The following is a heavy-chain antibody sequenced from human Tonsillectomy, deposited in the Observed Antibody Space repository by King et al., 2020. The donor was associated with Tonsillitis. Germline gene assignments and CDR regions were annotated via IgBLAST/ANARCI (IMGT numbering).Heavy chain of an antibody. V-gene: IGHV3-30-3*01. D-gene: IGHD6-13*01. CDR2: LSYDGSNK. J-gene: IGHJ4*02. CDR3: ARGSGRSIAAARIDY. Sequence: VQLVESGGGVVQPGRSLRLSCAASGFTFSSYAMHWVRQAPGKGLEWVAVLSYDGSNKYYADSVKGRFTISRDNSKNTLYLQMNSLRAEDTAVYYCARGSGRSIAAARIDYWGQGTLVTVSS. CDR1: GFTFSSYA.